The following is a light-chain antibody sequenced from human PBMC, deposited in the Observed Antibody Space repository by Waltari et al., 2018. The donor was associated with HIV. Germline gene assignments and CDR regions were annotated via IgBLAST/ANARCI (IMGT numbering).Light chain of an antibody. CDR1: SSDVGSYNL. V-gene: IGLV2-23*02. J-gene: IGLJ1*01. Sequence: QSALTQPASVSGSPGQSITISCTGTSSDVGSYNLVSWYPQHPGKAPKLMIYEVSKRPSGVSNRFSGSKSGNTASLTISGLQAEDEADYYCCSYVGWSTILYVFGTGTKVTVL. CDR3: CSYVGWSTILYV. CDR2: EVS.